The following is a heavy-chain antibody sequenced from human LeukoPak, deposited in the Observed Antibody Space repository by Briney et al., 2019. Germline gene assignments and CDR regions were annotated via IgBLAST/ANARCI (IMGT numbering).Heavy chain of an antibody. CDR3: ARPPYYYDRSY. Sequence: GESLKISCKGSGYSFSSYWIGWVRQMPGKGLECMGFIYPGDSKTRYSPSFQGQVTISADKSINTAYLQWSSLKASDSTMYYCARPPYYYDRSYWGQGTLVTVSS. V-gene: IGHV5-51*01. J-gene: IGHJ4*02. CDR1: GYSFSSYW. D-gene: IGHD3-22*01. CDR2: IYPGDSKT.